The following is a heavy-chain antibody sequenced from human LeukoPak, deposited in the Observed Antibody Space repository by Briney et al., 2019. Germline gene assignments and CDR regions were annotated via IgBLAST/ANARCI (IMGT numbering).Heavy chain of an antibody. CDR3: AKSHDSSGSDY. CDR2: ISYDGRSK. J-gene: IGHJ4*02. Sequence: GGSLRLSCAASGFTFSSYGMHWVRQAPGKGLEWVAVISYDGRSKYYADSMKGRFTISRDNSKNTLYLQMNSLRAEDTAVYYCAKSHDSSGSDYWGQGTLVTVSS. D-gene: IGHD3-22*01. CDR1: GFTFSSYG. V-gene: IGHV3-30*18.